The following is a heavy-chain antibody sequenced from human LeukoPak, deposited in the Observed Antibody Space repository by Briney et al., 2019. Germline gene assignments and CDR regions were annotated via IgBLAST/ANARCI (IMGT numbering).Heavy chain of an antibody. Sequence: SETLSLTCAVSGGSISSSNWWSWVRQPPGKGLEWIGYIYYSGSTNYNPSLKSRVTISVDTSKNQFSLKLSSVTAADTAVYYCARSSGAFDIWGQGTMVTVSS. J-gene: IGHJ3*02. D-gene: IGHD6-6*01. CDR3: ARSSGAFDI. V-gene: IGHV4-4*02. CDR2: IYYSGST. CDR1: GGSISSSNW.